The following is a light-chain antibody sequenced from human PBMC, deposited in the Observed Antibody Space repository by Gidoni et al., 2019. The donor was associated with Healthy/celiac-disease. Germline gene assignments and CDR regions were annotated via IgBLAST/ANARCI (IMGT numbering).Light chain of an antibody. CDR1: QSVSSSY. CDR3: QQYGSSPWT. Sequence: EIVLTQSPGTLSLSPGDRATLSCRASQSVSSSYLAWYQQKPGQAPRLLIYGASSRATGIPYRFSGSGSGTDFTLTISRLEPEDFAVYYCQQYGSSPWTFXQXTKVXIK. J-gene: IGKJ1*01. CDR2: GAS. V-gene: IGKV3-20*01.